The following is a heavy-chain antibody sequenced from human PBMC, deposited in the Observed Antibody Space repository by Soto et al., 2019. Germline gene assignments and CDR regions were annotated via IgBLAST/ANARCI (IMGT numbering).Heavy chain of an antibody. J-gene: IGHJ4*02. Sequence: SETLSLTCTVSGGSISSYYWSWIRQPPGKGLEWIGYIYYSGSTNYNPSLKSRVTISVDTSKNQFSLKLSSVTAADTAVYYCARRWGRTFDYWGQGILVNVS. CDR2: IYYSGST. V-gene: IGHV4-59*08. CDR3: ARRWGRTFDY. CDR1: GGSISSYY. D-gene: IGHD7-27*01.